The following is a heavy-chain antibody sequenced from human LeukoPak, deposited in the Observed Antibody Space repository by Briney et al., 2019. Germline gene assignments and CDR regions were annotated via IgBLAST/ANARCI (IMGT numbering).Heavy chain of an antibody. D-gene: IGHD1-14*01. CDR2: INQGGSDK. CDR1: GFTFSFYM. V-gene: IGHV3-7*01. CDR3: TRDRSRAEDD. J-gene: IGHJ4*02. Sequence: GGSLRLSCTASGFTFSFYMMNWVRQAPGKGLEWVANINQGGSDKYYVDSVKGRFTISRDNANNLLYLQMNSLRGEDTAVYYCTRDRSRAEDDWGQGTLVTVSS.